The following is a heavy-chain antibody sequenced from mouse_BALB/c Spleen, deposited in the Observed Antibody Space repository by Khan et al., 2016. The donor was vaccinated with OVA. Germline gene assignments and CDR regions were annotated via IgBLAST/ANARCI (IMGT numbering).Heavy chain of an antibody. CDR2: INPSTGYT. CDR1: GYTFINYW. V-gene: IGHV1-7*01. J-gene: IGHJ2*01. Sequence: QVQLKQSGAELAKPGASVKMSCKASGYTFINYWILWVKQRPGQGLEWIGYINPSTGYTEYNQNFKDKATLTADKSSSKAYMQLSILTSEGSAVYYCARRGLRWDVDYWGQGTTLTVSS. CDR3: ARRGLRWDVDY. D-gene: IGHD1-1*01.